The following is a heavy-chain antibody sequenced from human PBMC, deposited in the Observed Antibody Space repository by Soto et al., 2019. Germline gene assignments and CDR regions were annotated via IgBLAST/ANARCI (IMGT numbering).Heavy chain of an antibody. J-gene: IGHJ6*02. CDR1: GFTCSNNA. Sequence: FLKRSCVAFGFTCSNNAMSWVRQAPGKGLEWVSGISGNGDTTYYADSVKGRFTFSRDNSKNTLYLQMNSLRAEDTAVYYCAKALSYGMDVWGQGTTVIVSS. CDR3: AKALSYGMDV. V-gene: IGHV3-23*01. CDR2: ISGNGDTT.